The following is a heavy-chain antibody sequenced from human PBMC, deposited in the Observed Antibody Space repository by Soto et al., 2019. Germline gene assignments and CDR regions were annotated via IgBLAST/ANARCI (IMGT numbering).Heavy chain of an antibody. Sequence: EVQLLESGGGLVQPGGSLRLSCAASGFTFSNYAVTWVRQAPGKGLEWVSTISGSGGSTYYADSVKGRFTISRDNSKNTLYLQMNSRRAEDTDVYYCAKDQGSSWYEIDYWDQGTLVTVSS. V-gene: IGHV3-23*01. CDR1: GFTFSNYA. D-gene: IGHD6-13*01. CDR3: AKDQGSSWYEIDY. J-gene: IGHJ4*02. CDR2: ISGSGGST.